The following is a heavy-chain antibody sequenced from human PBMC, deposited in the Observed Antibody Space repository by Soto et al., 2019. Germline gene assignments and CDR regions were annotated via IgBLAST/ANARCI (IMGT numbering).Heavy chain of an antibody. CDR2: IHHGGNI. V-gene: IGHV4-4*02. CDR1: GDSIISTNW. CDR3: ARVRLYCSRTNCYQNS. Sequence: PSETLSLTCAVSGDSIISTNWWHWVRQSPDKGLEWIGEIHHGGNINYNPSLKSRVTISMDKSKNQFSLKLNSVTAADTAVYYCARVRLYCSRTNCYQNSWGQGTLVTVSS. J-gene: IGHJ4*02. D-gene: IGHD2-2*01.